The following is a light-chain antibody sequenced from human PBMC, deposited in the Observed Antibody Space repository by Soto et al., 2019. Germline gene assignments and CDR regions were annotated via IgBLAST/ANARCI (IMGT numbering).Light chain of an antibody. CDR2: EVS. V-gene: IGLV2-14*01. CDR1: STDVGGYNY. J-gene: IGLJ2*01. CDR3: SSYTSSSTLV. Sequence: QSVLTQPASVSGSPGQTITISCTGTSTDVGGYNYVSWYQQHPGKAPKLMIYEVSNRPSGVSNRFSGSKSGNTASLTSPGLQGEDEAYYYCSSYTSSSTLVFGGGTKLTVL.